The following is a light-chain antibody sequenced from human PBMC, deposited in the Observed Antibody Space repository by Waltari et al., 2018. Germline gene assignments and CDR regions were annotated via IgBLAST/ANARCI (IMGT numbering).Light chain of an antibody. CDR1: GSNIGPGYD. CDR3: QSYDTSLSVV. CDR2: GSS. Sequence: QSVLTQPPSVSGAPGQRVTISCTGSGSNIGPGYDVHCYQQIPRAAPKLLIYGSSTRPLGVPDRFFGSTSGTSASLAITGLQAEDEADYYCQSYDTSLSVVFGGGTKLTVL. J-gene: IGLJ3*02. V-gene: IGLV1-40*01.